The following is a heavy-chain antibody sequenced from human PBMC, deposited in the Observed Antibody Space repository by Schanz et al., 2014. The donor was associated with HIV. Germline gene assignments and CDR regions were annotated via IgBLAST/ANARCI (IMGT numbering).Heavy chain of an antibody. V-gene: IGHV4-34*01. CDR1: GGSFSAYY. CDR3: ARGPWAGSGSYPLDY. CDR2: INHRGIT. Sequence: QMQLQESGPGLVKASETLSLTCAVYGGSFSAYYWSWIRQPPGKGLEWIGEINHRGITNYNPSLESRVTISMDTSKNQFSLKLNSATAADTATYYCARGPWAGSGSYPLDYWGQGTLVTVSS. D-gene: IGHD3-10*01. J-gene: IGHJ4*02.